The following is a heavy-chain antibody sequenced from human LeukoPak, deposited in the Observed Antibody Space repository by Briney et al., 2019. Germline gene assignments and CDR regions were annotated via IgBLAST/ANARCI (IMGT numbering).Heavy chain of an antibody. V-gene: IGHV3-23*01. Sequence: GGSLRLSCAASGFTFSSYAMSWVRQAPGKGLEWVSAISGSGGSTYYADSVKGRFTISRDNSKNTLYLQMNSLGAEDTAVYYCAKVGGGYSSGRDPRHGFDYWGQGTQVTVSS. J-gene: IGHJ4*02. CDR2: ISGSGGST. CDR3: AKVGGGYSSGRDPRHGFDY. D-gene: IGHD6-19*01. CDR1: GFTFSSYA.